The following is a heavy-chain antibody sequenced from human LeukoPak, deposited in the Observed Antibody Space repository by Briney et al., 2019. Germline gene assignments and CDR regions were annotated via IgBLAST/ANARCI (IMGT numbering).Heavy chain of an antibody. Sequence: SETLSLTCTVSGTSISNYYWSWIRQPAGKGLEWIGRMFSSGSTNYKSSLKSRVTMSVDTSKSQFSLRLSSVTAADTAVYYCARDYGDPFDYWGQGTLVTVSS. V-gene: IGHV4-4*07. CDR1: GTSISNYY. CDR3: ARDYGDPFDY. CDR2: MFSSGST. D-gene: IGHD4-17*01. J-gene: IGHJ4*02.